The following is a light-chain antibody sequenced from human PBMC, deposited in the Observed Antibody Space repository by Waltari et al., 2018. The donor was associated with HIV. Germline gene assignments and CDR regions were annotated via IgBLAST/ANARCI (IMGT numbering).Light chain of an antibody. CDR1: QTVLYSSNNKNY. V-gene: IGKV4-1*01. Sequence: DIVMTQSPDSLAVSLGERAPINCKSSQTVLYSSNNKNYLAWYQQKPGQPPKLLFYWASTRESGVPDRFSGSGSGTDFTLTISSLQAEDVAVYYCQQYYSTPWTFGQGAKVEIK. J-gene: IGKJ1*01. CDR2: WAS. CDR3: QQYYSTPWT.